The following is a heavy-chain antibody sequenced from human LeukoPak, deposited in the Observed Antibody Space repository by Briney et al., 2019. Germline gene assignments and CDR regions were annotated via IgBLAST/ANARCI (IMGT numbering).Heavy chain of an antibody. D-gene: IGHD3-22*01. V-gene: IGHV4-59*01. CDR1: GGSISSYY. CDR3: ARDGEDSSGYYSKYYYYYYMDV. Sequence: AETLSLTCTVSGGSISSYYWGWIRQPPGKGLEWIGYIYYSGSTNYNPSLKSRVTISVDTSKNQFSLKLSSVTAADTAVYYCARDGEDSSGYYSKYYYYYYMDVWGKGTTVTVSS. J-gene: IGHJ6*03. CDR2: IYYSGST.